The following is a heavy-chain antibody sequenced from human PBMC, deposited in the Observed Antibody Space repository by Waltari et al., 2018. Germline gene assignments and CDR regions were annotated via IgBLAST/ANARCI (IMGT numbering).Heavy chain of an antibody. D-gene: IGHD1-1*01. V-gene: IGHV3-73*02. CDR2: IRTKXNSYAT. CDR3: TXWVQGVYSNFDL. J-gene: IGHJ2*01. Sequence: EVQLXESGXGLVQPGGSLTLSCAASGFILSDSVIHWVRQASGXGXEWVGRIRTKXNSYATAFAASVRGRXTISRDDSKNTAYLQMNXLETEDTAVXYXTXWVQGVYSNFDLWGRGTLXTVSS. CDR1: GFILSDSV.